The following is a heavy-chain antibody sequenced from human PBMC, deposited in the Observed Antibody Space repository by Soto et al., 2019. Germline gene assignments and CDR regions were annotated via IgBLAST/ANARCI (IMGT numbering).Heavy chain of an antibody. V-gene: IGHV1-3*01. CDR1: GYSFTKYG. CDR2: INPGNGDT. D-gene: IGHD2-2*01. Sequence: QVQLVQSGTEVKKPRASVKVSCKTSGYSFTKYGLHWVRQAPGQRLEWMGWINPGNGDTKYSQKFQGRVTITRDTSATTAYMELSSLRSEDSAVFYCARTDCSSTSCYNYYYYGMDVWGQGTTVTVSS. CDR3: ARTDCSSTSCYNYYYYGMDV. J-gene: IGHJ6*02.